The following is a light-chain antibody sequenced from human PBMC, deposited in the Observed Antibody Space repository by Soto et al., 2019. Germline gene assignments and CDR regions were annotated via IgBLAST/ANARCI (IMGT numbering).Light chain of an antibody. CDR1: QSVSSSY. J-gene: IGKJ4*01. CDR3: QQYNNWPVT. Sequence: EIALTQSPGTLSLSPGERATLSCRASQSVSSSYLAWYQQKPGQAPRLLIYGASSRATGIPDRFSGSGSGTDFTLTISRLEPEDFATYYCQQYNNWPVTFGGGTKVDIK. CDR2: GAS. V-gene: IGKV3-20*01.